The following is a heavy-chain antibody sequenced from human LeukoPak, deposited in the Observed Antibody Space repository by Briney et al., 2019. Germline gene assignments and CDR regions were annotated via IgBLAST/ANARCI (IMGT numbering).Heavy chain of an antibody. CDR2: ICSSGGTR. Sequence: GGSLRLSCAASGFAFSVYEMYWVRQAPGKGLEWVSYICSSGGTRYYADSVKGRFTISRDNAKNSLYLQMNSLRADDTAVYYCATLTVASSFDYWGQGTLVTVSS. J-gene: IGHJ4*02. CDR3: ATLTVASSFDY. V-gene: IGHV3-48*03. D-gene: IGHD6-19*01. CDR1: GFAFSVYE.